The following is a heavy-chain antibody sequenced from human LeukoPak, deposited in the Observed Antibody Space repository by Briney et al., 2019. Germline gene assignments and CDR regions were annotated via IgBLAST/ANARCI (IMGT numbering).Heavy chain of an antibody. Sequence: PGGSLRLSCAASGFTFSSSWMSWVRQAPGKGLEWVANIKPDGSEKFYVDSVKGRFTISRDNAKNSLYLQMNSLRSEDTAVYYCARARRGDSSGYMGIDYWGQGTLVTVSS. CDR2: IKPDGSEK. CDR3: ARARRGDSSGYMGIDY. CDR1: GFTFSSSW. J-gene: IGHJ4*02. D-gene: IGHD3-22*01. V-gene: IGHV3-7*03.